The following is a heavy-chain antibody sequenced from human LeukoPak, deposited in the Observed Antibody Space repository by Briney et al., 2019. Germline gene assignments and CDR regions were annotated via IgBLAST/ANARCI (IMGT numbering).Heavy chain of an antibody. CDR2: VGTAGDT. CDR1: GFTFSSYD. J-gene: IGHJ3*02. V-gene: IGHV3-13*01. CDR3: ARVKSYSSGGLDAFDT. Sequence: GGSLRLSCAASGFTFSSYDMHWVRQATGKGLEWVSAVGTAGDTYYPGSVKGRFTISRENAKNSLYLQMNSLRAGDTAVYYCARVKSYSSGGLDAFDTWGQGTMVTVSS. D-gene: IGHD6-19*01.